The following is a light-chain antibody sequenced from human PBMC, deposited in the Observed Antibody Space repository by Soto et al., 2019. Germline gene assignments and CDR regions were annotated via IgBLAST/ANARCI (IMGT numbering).Light chain of an antibody. Sequence: QSALTQPASVSGSPGQSITISCIGTSSDVGGYNYVSWYQQHPGKAPKLIIYDVSNRPSGVSNRFSGSKSGNTASLTISGLQAEDEADYYCSSYTSSSTYVFGTGTKLTVL. CDR1: SSDVGGYNY. CDR3: SSYTSSSTYV. V-gene: IGLV2-14*01. J-gene: IGLJ1*01. CDR2: DVS.